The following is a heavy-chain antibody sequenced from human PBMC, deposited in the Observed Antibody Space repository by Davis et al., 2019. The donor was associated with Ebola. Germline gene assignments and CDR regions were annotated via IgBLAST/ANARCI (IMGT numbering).Heavy chain of an antibody. Sequence: GESLKISCAASGFTFSSYAMHWVRQAPGKGLEWVAVISYDGSNKYYADSVKGRFTISRDNSKNTLYLQMNSLRAEDTAVYYCARAYYDFWSGAGGAFDIWGQGTMVTVSS. V-gene: IGHV3-30-3*01. J-gene: IGHJ3*02. D-gene: IGHD3-3*01. CDR2: ISYDGSNK. CDR1: GFTFSSYA. CDR3: ARAYYDFWSGAGGAFDI.